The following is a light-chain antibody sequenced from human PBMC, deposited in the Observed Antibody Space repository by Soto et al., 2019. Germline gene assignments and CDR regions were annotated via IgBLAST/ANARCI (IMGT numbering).Light chain of an antibody. CDR3: HKSYSTPRT. CDR2: AAS. V-gene: IGKV1-39*01. CDR1: QSISSY. Sequence: DIQLTQSPSSLSASVGDRVTITCRASQSISSYFKSYQQKPAKAPNLLIYAASSLQSGVPSRFSGSGSETDFTLTISSLQPEDFATYYCHKSYSTPRTFGQGTKLEIK. J-gene: IGKJ2*01.